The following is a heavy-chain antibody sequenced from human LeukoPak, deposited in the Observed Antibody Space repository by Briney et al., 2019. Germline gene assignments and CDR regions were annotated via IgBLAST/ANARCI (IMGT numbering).Heavy chain of an antibody. Sequence: SETLSLTCAVYGGSFSGYCWRWIRQPPVKGLEWIGEINHSGSTNYNPSLKSRVTISVDTSKNQFSLKLSSVTAADAAVYYCARVDSSGAEFDYWGQGTLVTVSS. V-gene: IGHV4-34*01. CDR1: GGSFSGYC. CDR3: ARVDSSGAEFDY. CDR2: INHSGST. J-gene: IGHJ4*02. D-gene: IGHD6-19*01.